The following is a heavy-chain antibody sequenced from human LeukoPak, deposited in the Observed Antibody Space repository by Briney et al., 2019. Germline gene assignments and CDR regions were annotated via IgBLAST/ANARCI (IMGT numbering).Heavy chain of an antibody. CDR1: GFTFSSYS. D-gene: IGHD2/OR15-2a*01. J-gene: IGHJ4*02. CDR3: VSFYETY. V-gene: IGHV3-48*04. CDR2: ISSSGSAK. Sequence: PGGSLRLSCAASGFTFSSYSMNWVRQAPGKGLEWVSYISSSGSAKYYADSVKGRFTISKDNAKNTVYLQMNSLRAEDTAVYYCVSFYETYWGRGTLVTVSS.